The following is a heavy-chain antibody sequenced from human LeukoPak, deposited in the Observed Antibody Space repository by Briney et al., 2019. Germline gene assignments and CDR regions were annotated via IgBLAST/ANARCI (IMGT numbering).Heavy chain of an antibody. J-gene: IGHJ4*02. V-gene: IGHV4-34*01. CDR1: GGSLSGYY. Sequence: SETLSLTCAVYGGSLSGYYWSWIRQPPGKGLEWIGEINHSGSTNYNPSLKSRVTISVDTSKNQFSLKLSSVTAADTAVYYCARDQRGYSYGYVPLFDYWGQGTLVTVSS. CDR2: INHSGST. CDR3: ARDQRGYSYGYVPLFDY. D-gene: IGHD5-18*01.